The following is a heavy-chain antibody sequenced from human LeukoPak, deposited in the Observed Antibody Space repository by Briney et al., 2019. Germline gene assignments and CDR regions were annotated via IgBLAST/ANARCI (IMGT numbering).Heavy chain of an antibody. CDR1: GFTFDDYA. D-gene: IGHD5-12*01. J-gene: IGHJ6*02. CDR2: ISWNSGSI. V-gene: IGHV3-9*01. CDR3: AKDMSGLRYYYYGMDV. Sequence: PGGSLRLSCAASGFTFDDYAMHWVRQAPGKGLEWVSGISWNSGSIGYADSVKGRFTISRDNAKNSLYLQMNSLRAEDTALYYCAKDMSGLRYYYYGMDVWGQGTTVTVSS.